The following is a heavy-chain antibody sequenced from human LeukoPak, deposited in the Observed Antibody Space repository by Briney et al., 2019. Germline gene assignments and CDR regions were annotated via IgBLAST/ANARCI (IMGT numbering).Heavy chain of an antibody. D-gene: IGHD7-27*01. J-gene: IGHJ2*01. CDR1: GDSISSGGNS. V-gene: IGHV4-30-2*01. CDR2: IYHTGST. Sequence: MSSETLSLTCVVSGDSISSGGNSWSWIRQPPGKGLEWIGYIYHTGSTYYNPSLKSRVTISVDRSNNQFSLKLTSVTAADTAVYYCARDLRTGSSDWCFDLWGRGTLVTVSS. CDR3: ARDLRTGSSDWCFDL.